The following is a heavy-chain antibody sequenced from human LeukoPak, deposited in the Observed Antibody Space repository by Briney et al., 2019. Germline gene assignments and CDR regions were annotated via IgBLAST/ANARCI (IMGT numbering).Heavy chain of an antibody. CDR2: INWDGGST. CDR1: GFTFDDYG. D-gene: IGHD6-6*01. V-gene: IGHV3-20*04. Sequence: PGGSLRLSCAASGFTFDDYGLSWVRQAPGKGLEWVSGINWDGGSTGYADSVKGRFTISRDNAKKSLYLQMNSLRAEDTAVYYCARAALATSRDYWGQGTLVTVSS. J-gene: IGHJ4*02. CDR3: ARAALATSRDY.